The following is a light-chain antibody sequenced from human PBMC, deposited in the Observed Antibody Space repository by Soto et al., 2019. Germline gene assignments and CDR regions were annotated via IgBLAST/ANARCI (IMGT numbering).Light chain of an antibody. Sequence: DIQMTQSPSTLSTSVGDRVTITCRASQSISSWLAWYQQKPGKAPKLLIYDASSLESGVPSRFSGSGSGTDFTLTISSLDPDDFAVYYCQQRTDWPWTFGQGTKVEIK. CDR2: DAS. J-gene: IGKJ1*01. CDR1: QSISSW. CDR3: QQRTDWPWT. V-gene: IGKV1-5*01.